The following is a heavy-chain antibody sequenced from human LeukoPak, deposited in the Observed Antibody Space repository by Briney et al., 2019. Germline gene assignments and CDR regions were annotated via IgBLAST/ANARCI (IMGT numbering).Heavy chain of an antibody. D-gene: IGHD6-19*01. CDR3: AREEAVAGTVY. Sequence: SETLSLTCTVSGGSISSGGYYWSGLRQHPGRGLEGIGYIYYSGSTYYNPSLKSRVTISVDTSKNQFSLKLSSVTAADTAVYYCAREEAVAGTVYWGQGTLVTVSS. CDR1: GGSISSGGYY. V-gene: IGHV4-31*03. J-gene: IGHJ4*02. CDR2: IYYSGST.